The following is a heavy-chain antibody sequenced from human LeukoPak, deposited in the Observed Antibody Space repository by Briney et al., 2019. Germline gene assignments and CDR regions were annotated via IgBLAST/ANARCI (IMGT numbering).Heavy chain of an antibody. CDR2: INHSGST. CDR3: ARVEAXXGDYYYMDV. CDR1: GGSISSYY. D-gene: IGHD7-27*01. J-gene: IGHJ6*03. V-gene: IGHV4-34*01. Sequence: SETLSLTCTVSGGSISSYYWSWIRQPPGKGLEWIGEINHSGSTNYNPSLKSRVTISVDTSKNQFSLKLSSVTAADTAMYYCARVEAXXGDYYYMDVWGKGTTVTVSS.